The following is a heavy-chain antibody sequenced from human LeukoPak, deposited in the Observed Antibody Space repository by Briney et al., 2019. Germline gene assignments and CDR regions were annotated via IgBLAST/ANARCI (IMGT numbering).Heavy chain of an antibody. CDR3: GRAKEDYSGYGTYEQYYYFYMDV. D-gene: IGHD5-12*01. CDR1: GFTFSEYF. J-gene: IGHJ6*03. CDR2: ISNRGTTI. V-gene: IGHV3-11*01. Sequence: GGSLRLSCAASGFTFSEYFMSWIRQAPGKGLEWVSYISNRGTTIYYADSVKGRFTVSRDNAKISLYLHMNSLRAEDTAVYYCGRAKEDYSGYGTYEQYYYFYMDVWGKGTMVTVSS.